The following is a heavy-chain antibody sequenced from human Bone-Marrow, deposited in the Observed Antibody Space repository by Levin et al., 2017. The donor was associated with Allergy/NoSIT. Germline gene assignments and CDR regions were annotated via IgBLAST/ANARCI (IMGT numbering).Heavy chain of an antibody. CDR1: GSTFGDFG. Sequence: GGSLRLSCTTSGSTFGDFGMSWVRQVPGKGLQWVGLIRSKAYGGTPEYAASVRGRVTISRDDARNIAYLEMTSLKTEDTAIYYCTTVNTVTNDWFDPWGLGTLVTVSS. V-gene: IGHV3-49*04. CDR2: IRSKAYGGTP. D-gene: IGHD4-11*01. J-gene: IGHJ5*02. CDR3: TTVNTVTNDWFDP.